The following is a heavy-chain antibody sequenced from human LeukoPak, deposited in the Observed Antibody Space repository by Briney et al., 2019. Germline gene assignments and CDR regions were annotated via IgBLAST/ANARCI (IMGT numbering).Heavy chain of an antibody. Sequence: SETLSLTCTVSGGSISSSSYYWGWIRQPPGKGLEWIGSIYYSGSTYYNPSLKSRVTISVDTSKNQFSLKLSSVTAADTAVYYCARRVELLSYFDYWGQGTLVTVSS. D-gene: IGHD1-7*01. CDR3: ARRVELLSYFDY. CDR2: IYYSGST. V-gene: IGHV4-39*01. CDR1: GGSISSSSYY. J-gene: IGHJ4*02.